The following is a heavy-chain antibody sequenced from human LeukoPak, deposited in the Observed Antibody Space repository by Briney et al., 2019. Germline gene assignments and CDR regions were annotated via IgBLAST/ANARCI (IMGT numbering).Heavy chain of an antibody. V-gene: IGHV4-34*01. Sequence: SETLPLTCAVYGGSYSGYYWSWIRQPPGKGLEWIGEINHSGSTNYNPSLRSRVSISVDTSKNQFSLKLSSVTAADTAVYYCARDAYSSSWQDTFDYWGQGTLVTVSS. CDR1: GGSYSGYY. J-gene: IGHJ4*02. CDR3: ARDAYSSSWQDTFDY. CDR2: INHSGST. D-gene: IGHD6-13*01.